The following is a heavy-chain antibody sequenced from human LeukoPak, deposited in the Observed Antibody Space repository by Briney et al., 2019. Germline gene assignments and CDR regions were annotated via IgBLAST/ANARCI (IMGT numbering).Heavy chain of an antibody. CDR3: AKDRCNTMSCPLDY. Sequence: PGGSLTLSCAASGFTFSSYAMSWVRQAPGEGLEWVSVISGSGGTSYYADSVEGRFTISRDNSKNTLYLQMSSLRAEDTAVYYCAKDRCNTMSCPLDYWGQGILVTVSS. CDR2: ISGSGGTS. J-gene: IGHJ4*02. D-gene: IGHD3-22*01. V-gene: IGHV3-23*01. CDR1: GFTFSSYA.